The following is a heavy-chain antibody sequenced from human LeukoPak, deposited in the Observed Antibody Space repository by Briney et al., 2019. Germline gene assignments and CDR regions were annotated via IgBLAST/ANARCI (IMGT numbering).Heavy chain of an antibody. CDR3: ARETEYSSNWFDP. CDR2: INPNSGGT. CDR1: GYTFTGYD. V-gene: IGHV1-2*02. J-gene: IGHJ5*02. D-gene: IGHD6-6*01. Sequence: ASVKVSCKASGYTFTGYDMHWVRQAPGQGLEWMGWINPNSGGTNYAQKFQGRVTVTRDTSISTAFMELSRLRSDDTAVYYCARETEYSSNWFDPWGQGTLVTVSS.